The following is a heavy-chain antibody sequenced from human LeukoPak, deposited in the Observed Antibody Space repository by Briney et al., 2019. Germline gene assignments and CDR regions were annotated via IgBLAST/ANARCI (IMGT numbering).Heavy chain of an antibody. CDR3: ASSGIRDRVVINRGRYNWFDP. CDR1: GFTFSSYS. D-gene: IGHD3-3*01. J-gene: IGHJ5*02. V-gene: IGHV3-21*01. Sequence: GGSLRLSCAASGFTFSSYSMNWVRQAPGKGLEWVSSISSSSSYIYYADSVKGRFTISRDNAKNSLYLQMNSLRAEDTAVYYCASSGIRDRVVINRGRYNWFDPWGQGTLVTVSS. CDR2: ISSSSSYI.